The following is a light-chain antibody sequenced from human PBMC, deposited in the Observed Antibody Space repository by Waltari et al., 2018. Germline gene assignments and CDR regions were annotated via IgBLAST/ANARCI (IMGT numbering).Light chain of an antibody. J-gene: IGKJ1*01. V-gene: IGKV1-5*03. Sequence: DIQMTQSPSTLSESVGDKVTTTCRASQRVSSWLVWYQQSPGKAPKVLIYKASGVESGVPSRFSGSGSGTEFTLTISSLQPDDFATYYCQQYDNYPWTFGQGTKVEIK. CDR3: QQYDNYPWT. CDR2: KAS. CDR1: QRVSSW.